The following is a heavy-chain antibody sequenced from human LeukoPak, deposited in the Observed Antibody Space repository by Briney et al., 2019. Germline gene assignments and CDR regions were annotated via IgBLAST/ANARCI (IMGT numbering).Heavy chain of an antibody. CDR2: IDPNSGGT. J-gene: IGHJ4*02. V-gene: IGHV1-2*02. Sequence: ASVKVSCKASGYTFTGYYMHWVRQAPGQGLEWMGWIDPNSGGTNYAQKFQGRVTMTRDTSISTAYMELSRLRSDDTAVYYCARVGGGGTVVMSHWGQGTLVTVSS. CDR3: ARVGGGGTVVMSH. CDR1: GYTFTGYY. D-gene: IGHD4-23*01.